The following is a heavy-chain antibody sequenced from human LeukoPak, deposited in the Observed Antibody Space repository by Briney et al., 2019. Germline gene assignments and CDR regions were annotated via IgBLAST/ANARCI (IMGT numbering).Heavy chain of an antibody. CDR2: IYHSGST. D-gene: IGHD6-19*01. V-gene: IGHV4-4*02. Sequence: SETLSLTCAVSGGSISSSNWWSWVRQPPGKGLEWIGEIYHSGSTNYNPSLKSRVTISVDKSKNQFSLKLSSVTAADTAVYYCAREAREYSSGWFGNYYYYMDVWGKGTTVTVSS. CDR1: GGSISSSNW. CDR3: AREAREYSSGWFGNYYYYMDV. J-gene: IGHJ6*03.